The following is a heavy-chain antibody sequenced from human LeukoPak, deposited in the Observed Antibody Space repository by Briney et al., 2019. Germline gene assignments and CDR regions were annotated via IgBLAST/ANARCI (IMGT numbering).Heavy chain of an antibody. J-gene: IGHJ5*02. Sequence: GGSLRLSCSASGFTFSTFPMHWVRQAPGKGLEHVSTIASDGAYTYCADSVKGRFTIARDNAKNSLYLQMNSLRAEDTAVYYCARVERYGSASNWFDPWGQGTLVTVSS. V-gene: IGHV3-64*04. CDR1: GFTFSTFP. CDR2: IASDGAYT. CDR3: ARVERYGSASNWFDP. D-gene: IGHD3-10*01.